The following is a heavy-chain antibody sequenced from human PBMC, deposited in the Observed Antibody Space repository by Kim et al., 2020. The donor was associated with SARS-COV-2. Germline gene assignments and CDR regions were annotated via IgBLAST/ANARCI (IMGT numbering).Heavy chain of an antibody. V-gene: IGHV3-23*01. D-gene: IGHD6-13*01. Sequence: YADSVKVRFTISRDNSKNTLYLQMNSLRAEDTAVYYCAKSGSSWPIYFDYWGQGTLVTVSS. CDR3: AKSGSSWPIYFDY. J-gene: IGHJ4*02.